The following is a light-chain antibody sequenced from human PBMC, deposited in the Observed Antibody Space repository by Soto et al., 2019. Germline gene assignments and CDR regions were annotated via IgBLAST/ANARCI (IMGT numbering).Light chain of an antibody. J-gene: IGLJ2*01. CDR1: STDVGKYKF. V-gene: IGLV2-11*01. CDR2: DVS. CDR3: CGYTGFHSI. Sequence: QSVLAQARSVSGSPGQSVTISCTGTSTDVGKYKFVSWYQHQSGKAPKLLIYDVSKRPSGVPDRFSGFKSGNTASLTIAGLQADDEADYYCCGYTGFHSIFGGGTKLTVL.